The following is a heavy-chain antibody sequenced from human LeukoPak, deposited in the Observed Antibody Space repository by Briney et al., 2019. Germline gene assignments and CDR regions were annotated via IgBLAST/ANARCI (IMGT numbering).Heavy chain of an antibody. D-gene: IGHD5-12*01. CDR1: GFTFSTYG. CDR2: VSYDESSI. J-gene: IGHJ4*02. CDR3: VGTVASGY. Sequence: GGSLRLSCAASGFTFSTYGMHWVRQAPGKGLEWVAVVSYDESSIYYADSVKGRFTISRDNSKNTLYLQMNRLRAEDTAVYYCVGTVASGYWGQGTLVTVSS. V-gene: IGHV3-30*03.